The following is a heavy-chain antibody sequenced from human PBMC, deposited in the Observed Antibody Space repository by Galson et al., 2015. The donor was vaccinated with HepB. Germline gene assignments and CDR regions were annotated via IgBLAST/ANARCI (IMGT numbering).Heavy chain of an antibody. V-gene: IGHV4-34*01. J-gene: IGHJ4*02. CDR2: INHSGST. Sequence: LSLTCAVYGGSFSGYYWSWIRWPPGKGLEWIGEINHSGSTSYNPSLKSRVTISVDTSKNQFSLKLSSVTAADTAVYYCARRPSVGYSSGWYFLDYWGQGTLVTVS. CDR1: GGSFSGYY. D-gene: IGHD6-19*01. CDR3: ARRPSVGYSSGWYFLDY.